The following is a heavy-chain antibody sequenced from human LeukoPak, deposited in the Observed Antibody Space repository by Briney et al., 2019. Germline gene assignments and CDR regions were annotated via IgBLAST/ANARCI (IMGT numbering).Heavy chain of an antibody. D-gene: IGHD3-16*02. CDR2: IYYSGST. CDR3: ARVPLATDAFDI. V-gene: IGHV4-61*08. Sequence: SETLSLTCAVSGGSISSGGYSWSWIRQPPGKGLEWIGYIYYSGSTNYNPSLKSRVTISVDTSKNQFSLKLSSVTAADTAVYYCARVPLATDAFDIWGQGTMVTVSS. J-gene: IGHJ3*02. CDR1: GGSISSGGYS.